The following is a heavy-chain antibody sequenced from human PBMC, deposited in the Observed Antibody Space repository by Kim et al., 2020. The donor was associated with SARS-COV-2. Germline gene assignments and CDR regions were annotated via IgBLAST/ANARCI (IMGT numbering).Heavy chain of an antibody. Sequence: YAQGFTGRFVFSLDTSVSTAYLQISSLKAEDTAVYYCARGINLGSSDLDYWGQGTLVTVSS. V-gene: IGHV7-4-1*02. CDR3: ARGINLGSSDLDY. J-gene: IGHJ4*02. D-gene: IGHD3-22*01.